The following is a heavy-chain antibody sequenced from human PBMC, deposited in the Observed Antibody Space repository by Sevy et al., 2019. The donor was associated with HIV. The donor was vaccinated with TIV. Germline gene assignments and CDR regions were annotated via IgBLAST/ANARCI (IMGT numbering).Heavy chain of an antibody. CDR3: ARGDYFGSGISNYYYGMDV. J-gene: IGHJ6*02. D-gene: IGHD3-10*01. CDR1: GDSVSSNSAA. V-gene: IGHV6-1*01. Sequence: SQTLSLTCAISGDSVSSNSAAWNWIRQSPSSGLEWLGRTYYRSKWYNDYAVSVKSRITINPDTSKNQFSLQLNSVTPEDTAVYYCARGDYFGSGISNYYYGMDVWGQGTTVTVSS. CDR2: TYYRSKWYN.